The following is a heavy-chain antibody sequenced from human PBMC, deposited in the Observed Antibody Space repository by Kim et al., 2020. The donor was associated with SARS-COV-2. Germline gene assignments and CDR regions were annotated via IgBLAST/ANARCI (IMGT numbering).Heavy chain of an antibody. CDR3: ARGRPLDY. Sequence: SETLSLTCSVSGGSIRSGGKFWTWIRQHPAKGLEWIGYISYSGNPHYSPSLRSRISISLQTSENQFSLELTSVTAADTAEYYCARGRPLDYWGQGIQDTV. CDR1: GGSIRSGGKF. J-gene: IGHJ4*02. V-gene: IGHV4-31*03. CDR2: ISYSGNP.